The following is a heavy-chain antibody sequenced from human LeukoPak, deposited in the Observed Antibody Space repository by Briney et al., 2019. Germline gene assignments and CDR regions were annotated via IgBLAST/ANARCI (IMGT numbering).Heavy chain of an antibody. J-gene: IGHJ4*02. CDR3: ARLLRTGGYHYFDY. Sequence: PSETLSLTCTVPGGSINSYYWSWLRQPPGKGLEWIGYIYYSGSTNYNPSLKSRVTISVDTSKNQFSLKLSSVTAADTAVYYCARLLRTGGYHYFDYWGQGTLVTVSS. CDR1: GGSINSYY. D-gene: IGHD1-26*01. CDR2: IYYSGST. V-gene: IGHV4-59*08.